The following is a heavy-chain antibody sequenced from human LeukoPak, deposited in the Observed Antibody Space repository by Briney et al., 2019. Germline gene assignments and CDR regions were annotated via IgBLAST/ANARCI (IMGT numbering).Heavy chain of an antibody. Sequence: PSETLSLTCTVSGGSISSYYWSWIRQPAGKGLEWIGRIYTSGSTNYNPSLKSRVTMSVDTSKNQFSLKLSSVTAADTAVYYCARIGGGSGSYYSRPRPFDYWGQGTLVTVSS. J-gene: IGHJ4*02. V-gene: IGHV4-4*07. CDR1: GGSISSYY. D-gene: IGHD3-10*01. CDR2: IYTSGST. CDR3: ARIGGGSGSYYSRPRPFDY.